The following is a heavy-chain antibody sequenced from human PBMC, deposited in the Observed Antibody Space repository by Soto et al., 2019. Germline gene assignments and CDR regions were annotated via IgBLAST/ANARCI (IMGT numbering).Heavy chain of an antibody. CDR1: GYTFTGYY. Sequence: QVQLVQSGAEVKKPGASVKVSCKASGYTFTGYYMHWVRQAPGQWLEWMGWINPNSGGTNYAQKFQGWVTMTRDTSISTAYMELSRLRSDDTAVYYCAREKIAARFGAFDIWGQGTMVTVSS. CDR3: AREKIAARFGAFDI. D-gene: IGHD6-6*01. J-gene: IGHJ3*02. V-gene: IGHV1-2*04. CDR2: INPNSGGT.